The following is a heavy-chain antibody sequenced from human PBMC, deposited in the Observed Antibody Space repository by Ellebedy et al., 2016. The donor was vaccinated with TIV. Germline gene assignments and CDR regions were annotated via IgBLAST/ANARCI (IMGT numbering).Heavy chain of an antibody. Sequence: SETLSLTXTVAGCYLRSHYGSWMRQPRGKGLEWIGYIYYSGSTNYNPSLKSRVTISVDTSKNQFSLKLSSVTAADTASYYCARALAASDKVTYYFGMDVWGQGTTVTVSS. CDR2: IYYSGST. CDR1: GCYLRSHY. J-gene: IGHJ6*02. V-gene: IGHV4-59*11. D-gene: IGHD6-13*01. CDR3: ARALAASDKVTYYFGMDV.